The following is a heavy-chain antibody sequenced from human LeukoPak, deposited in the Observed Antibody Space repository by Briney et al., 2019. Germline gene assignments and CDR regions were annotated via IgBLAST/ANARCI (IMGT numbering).Heavy chain of an antibody. D-gene: IGHD3-10*01. CDR1: GFIFINYA. CDR3: AREGITAVLDY. Sequence: GGSLRLSCAASGFIFINYAMHWVRQAPGEGLEWEAVISYDGGNKYYGDSVKGRFTVSRDNSKNTLYLQMNSLRAEDTAVYYCAREGITAVLDYWGQGTLVTVSS. J-gene: IGHJ4*02. V-gene: IGHV3-30-3*01. CDR2: ISYDGGNK.